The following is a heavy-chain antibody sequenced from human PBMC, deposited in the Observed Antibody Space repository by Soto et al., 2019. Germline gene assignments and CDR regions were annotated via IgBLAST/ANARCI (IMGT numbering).Heavy chain of an antibody. CDR1: VDSVSSNSAA. CDR2: TYYRSKWYN. CDR3: ARADHYDILTGYYPHNAFDI. V-gene: IGHV6-1*01. D-gene: IGHD3-9*01. Sequence: SQTLSLTCAISVDSVSSNSAALNWIRQSPSRGLEWLGRTYYRSKWYNDYAVSVKSRITINPDTSKNQFSLQLNSVTHEDTAVYYCARADHYDILTGYYPHNAFDIWGQGTMVTVSS. J-gene: IGHJ3*02.